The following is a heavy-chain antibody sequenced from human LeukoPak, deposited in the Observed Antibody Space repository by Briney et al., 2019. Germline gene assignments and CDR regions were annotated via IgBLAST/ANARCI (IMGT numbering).Heavy chain of an antibody. D-gene: IGHD3-10*01. Sequence: GASVKVSCKASGYTFTSYGISWVRQAPGQGLEWMGWISAYNGNTNYAQKLQGRVTMTTDTSTSTAYMELRSLRSDDTAVYYCARWFGELSPRPWDYFDYWGQGTLVTVSS. J-gene: IGHJ4*02. CDR3: ARWFGELSPRPWDYFDY. V-gene: IGHV1-18*01. CDR2: ISAYNGNT. CDR1: GYTFTSYG.